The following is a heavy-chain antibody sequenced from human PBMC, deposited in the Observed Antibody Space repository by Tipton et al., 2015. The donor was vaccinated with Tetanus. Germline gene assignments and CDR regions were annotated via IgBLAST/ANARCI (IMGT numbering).Heavy chain of an antibody. Sequence: SLRLSCAASGFTFDDYAMHWVRQAPGKGLEWVSGISWNSGSVGYADSVKGRFTISRDNAKNSLYLQMNSLRAEDTALYYCAKDSGYSGYATQLIDYWGQGTLVTVSS. J-gene: IGHJ4*02. CDR3: AKDSGYSGYATQLIDY. CDR2: ISWNSGSV. D-gene: IGHD5-12*01. CDR1: GFTFDDYA. V-gene: IGHV3-9*01.